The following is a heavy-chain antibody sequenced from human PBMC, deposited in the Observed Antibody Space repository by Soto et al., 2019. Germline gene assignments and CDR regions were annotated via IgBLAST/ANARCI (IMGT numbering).Heavy chain of an antibody. V-gene: IGHV2-5*02. CDR1: GFSLSTSGVG. Sequence: QITLKESGPTLVKPTQTLTLTCTISGFSLSTSGVGVGWIRQPPGKALEWLALIYWDDDRRYTPSLQSRLTITKDTSKNPVVLTVTDMDPGDTATYFCAHVTLRFFDLGGFYFDYWGQGTLVTVSS. CDR3: AHVTLRFFDLGGFYFDY. J-gene: IGHJ4*02. CDR2: IYWDDDR. D-gene: IGHD3-9*01.